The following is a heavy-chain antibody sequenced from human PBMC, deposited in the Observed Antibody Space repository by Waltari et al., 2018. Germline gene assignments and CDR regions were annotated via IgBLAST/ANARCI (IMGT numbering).Heavy chain of an antibody. Sequence: QVQLVQSGAEVKKPGSSVKVSCKASGGTFSSYAISWVRQAPGQGLEWMGGIIPIFGTANYAQKFQGRVTITTDESTSTAYMELSSLRSEDTAVYYCARGNYDYIWGSYRSVAEYFQHWGQGTLVTVSS. D-gene: IGHD3-16*02. V-gene: IGHV1-69*05. CDR1: GGTFSSYA. J-gene: IGHJ1*01. CDR2: IIPIFGTA. CDR3: ARGNYDYIWGSYRSVAEYFQH.